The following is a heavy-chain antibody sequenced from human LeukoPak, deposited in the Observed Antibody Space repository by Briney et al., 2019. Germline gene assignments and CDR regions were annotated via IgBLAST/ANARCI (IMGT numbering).Heavy chain of an antibody. J-gene: IGHJ5*02. CDR1: GGSISSSSYY. V-gene: IGHV4-39*01. Sequence: SETLSLTCTVSGGSISSSSYYWGWIRQPPGKGLEWIGSIYYSGSTYYNPSLKSRVTISVDTSKNQLSLKLSSVTAADTAVYYCARGYSSSWYPNWFDPWGQGTLVTVSS. CDR2: IYYSGST. D-gene: IGHD6-13*01. CDR3: ARGYSSSWYPNWFDP.